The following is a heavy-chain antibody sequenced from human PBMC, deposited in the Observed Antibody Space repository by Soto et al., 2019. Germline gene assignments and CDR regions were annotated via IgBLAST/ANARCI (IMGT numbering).Heavy chain of an antibody. Sequence: SETLSLTCTVSGGSISSSSYYWGWIRQPPGKGLEWIGSIYYSGSTYYNPSLKSRVTISVDTSKNQFSLKLSSVTAADTVVYYCARAYYDILTGYYSLIDYWGQGTLVTVSS. V-gene: IGHV4-39*01. CDR1: GGSISSSSYY. CDR2: IYYSGST. CDR3: ARAYYDILTGYYSLIDY. J-gene: IGHJ4*02. D-gene: IGHD3-9*01.